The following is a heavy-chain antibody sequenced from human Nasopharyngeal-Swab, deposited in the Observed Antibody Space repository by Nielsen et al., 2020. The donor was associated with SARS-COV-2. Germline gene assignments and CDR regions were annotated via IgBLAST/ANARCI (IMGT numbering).Heavy chain of an antibody. J-gene: IGHJ4*02. Sequence: GESLKISCAASGFTFSSYGMHWVRQAPGKGLEWVAVISYDGSNKYYADSVKGRFTISRDNSKNMLYLQMNSLRAEDTAVYYCAKDKARFGELRHLLYCFDYWGQGTLVTVSS. CDR2: ISYDGSNK. D-gene: IGHD3-10*01. CDR3: AKDKARFGELRHLLYCFDY. V-gene: IGHV3-30*18. CDR1: GFTFSSYG.